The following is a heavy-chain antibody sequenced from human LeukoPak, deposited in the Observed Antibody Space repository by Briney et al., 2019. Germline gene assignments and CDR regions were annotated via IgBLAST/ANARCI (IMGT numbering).Heavy chain of an antibody. D-gene: IGHD2-2*01. CDR1: GFTFSSYA. J-gene: IGHJ4*02. CDR2: ISGSGGST. V-gene: IGHV3-23*01. Sequence: PGGSLRLSCAASGFTFSSYAMSWVRQAPGKGLEWVSAISGSGGSTYYADSVKGRFTISRDNSKNTLYLQMNSLRAGDTAVYYCAKISTSWEGFDYWGQGTLVTVSS. CDR3: AKISTSWEGFDY.